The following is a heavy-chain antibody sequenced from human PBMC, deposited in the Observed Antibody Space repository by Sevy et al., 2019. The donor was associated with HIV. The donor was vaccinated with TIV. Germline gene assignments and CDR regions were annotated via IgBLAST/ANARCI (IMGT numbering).Heavy chain of an antibody. D-gene: IGHD3-9*01. CDR1: GFTFSSYS. CDR2: ISSSSSYI. J-gene: IGHJ4*02. Sequence: GGSLRLSCAASGFTFSSYSMNWVRQAPGKGLEWVSSISSSSSYIYYADSVKGRFTISRDNAKNSLYLQMNSLRAEDTAVYYCARVGLGYSDSHYFDYWGQGTLVTVSS. V-gene: IGHV3-21*01. CDR3: ARVGLGYSDSHYFDY.